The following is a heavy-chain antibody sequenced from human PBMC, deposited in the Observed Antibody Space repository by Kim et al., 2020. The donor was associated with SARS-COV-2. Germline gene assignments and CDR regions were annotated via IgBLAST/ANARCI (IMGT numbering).Heavy chain of an antibody. CDR1: GFTFSRYW. CDR3: ARARRSNWYFDL. D-gene: IGHD1-26*01. Sequence: GGSLRLSCAASGFTFSRYWMHWVRQAPGKGLVWVSRINSDGSSTSYADSVKGRFTISRDNAKNTLYLQMNSLRAEDTAVYYCARARRSNWYFDLWGRGTLVTVSS. J-gene: IGHJ2*01. CDR2: INSDGSST. V-gene: IGHV3-74*01.